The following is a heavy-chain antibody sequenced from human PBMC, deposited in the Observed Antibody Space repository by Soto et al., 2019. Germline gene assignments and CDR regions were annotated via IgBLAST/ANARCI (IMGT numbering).Heavy chain of an antibody. D-gene: IGHD5-18*01. Sequence: GGSLRLSCAASGFTFSSYTMNWVRQAPGKGREWVSVIGDSSSYRSSTYTSYADSVKGRFTISRDNAKNSLYLQMNSLRAEETAVYYCATDSTRRYRYFHHWGQGTLVTVSS. CDR1: GFTFSSYT. J-gene: IGHJ4*02. CDR2: IGDSSSYRSSTYT. CDR3: ATDSTRRYRYFHH. V-gene: IGHV3-21*01.